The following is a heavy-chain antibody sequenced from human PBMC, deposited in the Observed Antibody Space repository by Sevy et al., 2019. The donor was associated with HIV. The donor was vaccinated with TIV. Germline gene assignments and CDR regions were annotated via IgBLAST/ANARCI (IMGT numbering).Heavy chain of an antibody. V-gene: IGHV1-2*02. J-gene: IGHJ6*02. CDR1: GYIFTDYY. CDR3: ARLTTQPTSDLYGMDV. Sequence: ASVKVSCKASGYIFTDYYMHWVRQAPGQGLEWMAWINSDSGVTNYAQRFQGEVTVTRDTSLSTAYLELSRLKSNDTAIYYCARLTTQPTSDLYGMDVWGQGTRVTVSS. CDR2: INSDSGVT. D-gene: IGHD4-4*01.